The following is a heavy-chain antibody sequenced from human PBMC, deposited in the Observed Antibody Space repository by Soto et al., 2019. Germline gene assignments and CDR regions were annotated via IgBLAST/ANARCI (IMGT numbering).Heavy chain of an antibody. CDR3: ARHASYGDYEYYYYYMDV. D-gene: IGHD4-17*01. V-gene: IGHV4-39*01. CDR2: IYYSGST. CDR1: GGTMSSSSDY. J-gene: IGHJ6*03. Sequence: PETFCDRYSGSGGTMSSSSDYVCCILHPPGKGLEWIGSIYYSGSTYYNPSLKSRVTISVDTSKNQFSLKLSSVTAADTAVYYCARHASYGDYEYYYYYMDVWGKGTTVT.